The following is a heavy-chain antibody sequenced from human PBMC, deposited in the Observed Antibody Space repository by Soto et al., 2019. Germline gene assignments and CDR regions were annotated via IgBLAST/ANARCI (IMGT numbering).Heavy chain of an antibody. CDR3: AREATPDPFDY. CDR1: GFTFSSYW. Sequence: EVQLVESGGGLVQPGGSLRLSCAASGFTFSSYWMSWVRQAPGKGLEWVANIKQDGSEKYYVDSVKGQFTISRDNAKNSPYLQMNSLRAEDTAVYYGAREATPDPFDYWGQGTLVTVSS. CDR2: IKQDGSEK. V-gene: IGHV3-7*01. J-gene: IGHJ4*02.